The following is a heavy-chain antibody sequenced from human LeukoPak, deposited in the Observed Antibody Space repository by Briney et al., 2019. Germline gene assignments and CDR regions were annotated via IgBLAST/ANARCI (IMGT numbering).Heavy chain of an antibody. CDR1: GYTFNAYY. D-gene: IGHD1-1*01. J-gene: IGHJ4*02. V-gene: IGHV1-2*02. CDR2: INPNDGSA. Sequence: ASVKVSCKASGYTFNAYYMHWVRQAPGQGLEWMGWINPNDGSAHYAQRFQGRVTMTRDTSISTAYMEVSRLRSDDTAVYYCARGKYRTPLDYWGQGTLVTVSS. CDR3: ARGKYRTPLDY.